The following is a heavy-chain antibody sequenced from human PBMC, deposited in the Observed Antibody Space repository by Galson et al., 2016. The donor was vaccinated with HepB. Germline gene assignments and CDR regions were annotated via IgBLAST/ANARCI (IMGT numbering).Heavy chain of an antibody. CDR1: GFNVSSYA. V-gene: IGHV3-64*05. Sequence: SLRLSCAASGFNVSSYALHWVRQAPGKGLEYFSGISSVAGTTYYVDSVRGRFIISRDNSKNTLYGQMNSLRDEDTAVYFCVARKVRDFILVEYWGQGTLVTVSS. J-gene: IGHJ4*02. CDR3: VARKVRDFILVEY. CDR2: ISSVAGTT. D-gene: IGHD2-21*01.